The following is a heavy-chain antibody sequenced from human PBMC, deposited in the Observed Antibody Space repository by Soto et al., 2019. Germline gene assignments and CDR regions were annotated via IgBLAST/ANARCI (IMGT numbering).Heavy chain of an antibody. CDR1: GGSFSGYY. J-gene: IGHJ6*03. CDR2: INHSGST. Sequence: SETLSLTCAVYGGSFSGYYWSWIRQPPGKGLEWIGEINHSGSTNYNPSLKSRVTISVDTSKNQFSLKLSSVTAADTAVYYCARAFTYYDWWSGYYASGGSYMDVWGKGTTVSVSS. V-gene: IGHV4-34*01. D-gene: IGHD3-3*01. CDR3: ARAFTYYDWWSGYYASGGSYMDV.